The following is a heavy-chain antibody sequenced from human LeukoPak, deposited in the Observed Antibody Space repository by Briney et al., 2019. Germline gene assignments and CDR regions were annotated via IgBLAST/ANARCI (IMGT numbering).Heavy chain of an antibody. CDR2: ISSSSSYI. D-gene: IGHD6-13*01. V-gene: IGHV3-21*01. Sequence: GSLRLSCAASGFTFSSYSMNWVRQAPGKGLEWVSSISSSSSYIYYADSVKGRFTISRDNAKNSLYLQMNSLRAEDTAVYYCARDGSSSQYYFDYWGQGTLVTVSS. J-gene: IGHJ4*02. CDR3: ARDGSSSQYYFDY. CDR1: GFTFSSYS.